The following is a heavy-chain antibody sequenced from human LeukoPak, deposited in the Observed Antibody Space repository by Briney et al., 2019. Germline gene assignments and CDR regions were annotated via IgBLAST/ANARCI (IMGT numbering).Heavy chain of an antibody. CDR1: GFNFGTYA. D-gene: IGHD1-26*01. CDR2: MSGSGGNI. Sequence: GGSLRLSCAASGFNFGTYAMTWVRQPPGKGLEWLSAMSGSGGNIYYADSVKGRFTISRDNSKNTLYLQMNSLRAEDTAIYYCAKRDTTYWGQGTLVTVSS. J-gene: IGHJ4*02. CDR3: AKRDTTY. V-gene: IGHV3-23*01.